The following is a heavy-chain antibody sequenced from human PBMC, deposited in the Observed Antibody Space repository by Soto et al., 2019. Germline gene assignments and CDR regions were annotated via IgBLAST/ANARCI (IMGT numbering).Heavy chain of an antibody. Sequence: SETLSLTCTVSGGSINSYYWSWIRQPTGKGLEWIGYIYYSGSTNYNPSLKSRVTISADTSKNQFSLKLSSVTAADTAVYYCARVSSLPTYYFDYWGQGTLVTVSS. V-gene: IGHV4-59*01. CDR1: GGSINSYY. J-gene: IGHJ4*02. CDR2: IYYSGST. CDR3: ARVSSLPTYYFDY. D-gene: IGHD3-16*02.